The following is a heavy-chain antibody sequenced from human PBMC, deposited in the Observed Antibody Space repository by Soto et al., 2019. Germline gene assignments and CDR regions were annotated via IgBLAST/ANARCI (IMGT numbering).Heavy chain of an antibody. V-gene: IGHV3-21*01. Sequence: GGSLRLSCAASGFTFSSYTMNWVRQAPGKGLQWVASITTTSNYIYYADSVRGRFTISRDNAKDSLYLRLSSLRADDTAVYYCARRAVYGGNSFDHWGQGTLVTVSS. CDR1: GFTFSSYT. D-gene: IGHD2-21*01. CDR2: ITTTSNYI. J-gene: IGHJ4*02. CDR3: ARRAVYGGNSFDH.